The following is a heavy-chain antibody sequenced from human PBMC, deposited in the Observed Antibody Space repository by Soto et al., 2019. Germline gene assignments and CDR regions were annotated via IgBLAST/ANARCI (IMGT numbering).Heavy chain of an antibody. CDR2: INPNRGGT. J-gene: IGHJ5*02. V-gene: IGHV1-2*02. CDR3: ARPGSGSNWLDP. CDR1: GDICTVSY. Sequence: QVQLVQSGAEVKKPGASVKVSCKASGDICTVSYMHWVRQAPGQGLEWMGWINPNRGGTNYAQKFQVRVTMTRDTSNRTAYRELSRLRSDDTSVYYGARPGSGSNWLDPWGQGTLVTVSS. D-gene: IGHD3-10*01.